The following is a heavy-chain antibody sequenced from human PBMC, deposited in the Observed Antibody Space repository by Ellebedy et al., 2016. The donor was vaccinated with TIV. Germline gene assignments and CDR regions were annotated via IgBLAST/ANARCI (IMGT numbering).Heavy chain of an antibody. V-gene: IGHV4-34*01. CDR1: GGSFSAYS. CDR2: INHSGST. J-gene: IGHJ6*02. D-gene: IGHD5-18*01. CDR3: ARGVTYYYGFDV. Sequence: SETLSLTCAVYGGSFSAYSWSWIRQPPGKGLEWIGEINHSGSTNYSPSLKSRVTISVDTSKNQFSLKLNSVTAADTAVYFCARGVTYYYGFDVWGQGTTVTVSS.